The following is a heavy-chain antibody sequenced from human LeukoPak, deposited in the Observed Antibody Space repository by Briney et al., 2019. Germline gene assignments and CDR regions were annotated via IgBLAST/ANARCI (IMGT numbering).Heavy chain of an antibody. D-gene: IGHD1-26*01. V-gene: IGHV4-38-2*01. J-gene: IGHJ4*01. CDR1: GYSISNNYF. CDR3: TRLVPAWEGGGSNY. CDR2: VSRSGTT. Sequence: PSETLSLTCVVSGYSISNNYFWGWIRQSPGKGLEWIGTVSRSGTTYYNRSLKSRVIISIDTSKNQFSLKLISMTAADTAVYYCTRLVPAWEGGGSNYWGRGTLVTVSS.